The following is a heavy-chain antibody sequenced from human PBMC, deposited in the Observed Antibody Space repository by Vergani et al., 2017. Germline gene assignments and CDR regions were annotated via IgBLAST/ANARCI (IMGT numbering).Heavy chain of an antibody. CDR3: ARHPALCSSTSCYARLGYYGMDV. CDR1: GYNFSNSW. D-gene: IGHD2-2*01. V-gene: IGHV5-51*01. J-gene: IGHJ6*02. CDR2: VYPADSDT. Sequence: EVQLVQSRAEVKKPGESLKISCKASGYNFSNSWIGWVRQMPGKGLEWMGVVYPADSDTRYSPSFQGQVTISADKSISTAYLQWSSLKASDTAMYYCARHPALCSSTSCYARLGYYGMDVWGQGTTVTVSS.